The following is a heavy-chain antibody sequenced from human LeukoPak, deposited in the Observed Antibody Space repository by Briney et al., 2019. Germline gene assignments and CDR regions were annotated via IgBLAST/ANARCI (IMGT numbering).Heavy chain of an antibody. CDR1: GFTFSSYA. CDR2: ISYDGSNK. V-gene: IGHV3-30*04. D-gene: IGHD3-3*02. Sequence: PGGSLRLSCAASGFTFSSYAMHWVRQAPGKGLEWVAVISYDGSNKYYADSVKSRFTISRDNSKNTLYLQMNSLRAEDTAVYYCARGISAGWFDPWGQGTLVTVSS. J-gene: IGHJ5*02. CDR3: ARGISAGWFDP.